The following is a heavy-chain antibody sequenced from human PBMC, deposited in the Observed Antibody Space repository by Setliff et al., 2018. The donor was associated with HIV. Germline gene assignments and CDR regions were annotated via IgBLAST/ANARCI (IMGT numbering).Heavy chain of an antibody. V-gene: IGHV3-48*03. CDR1: GFIFSSYE. D-gene: IGHD3-3*01. CDR3: VRDPGGIFDAFDV. Sequence: PGGSLRLSCETPGFIFSSYEMNWVRQAPGKGLEWISKLSTTGTNIHYADSVKGRFTISRDNAKNSLDLEMHSLTDEDTAVYYCVRDPGGIFDAFDVWGQGTMVTVSS. J-gene: IGHJ3*01. CDR2: LSTTGTNI.